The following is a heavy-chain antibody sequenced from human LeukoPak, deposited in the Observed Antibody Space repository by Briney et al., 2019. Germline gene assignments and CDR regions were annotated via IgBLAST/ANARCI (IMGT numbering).Heavy chain of an antibody. D-gene: IGHD1-26*01. V-gene: IGHV1-8*03. J-gene: IGHJ3*01. CDR1: GYTFSSDD. CDR3: ARDKGGDAFDL. CDR2: MNPDSGRA. Sequence: ASVKVSCKASGYTFSSDDINWVRQATGQGPEWLGWMNPDSGRADYAPKFQGRVSFTRNTSINAAYMELSLLTSEDTAVYYCARDKGGDAFDLWGQGTMVTVSS.